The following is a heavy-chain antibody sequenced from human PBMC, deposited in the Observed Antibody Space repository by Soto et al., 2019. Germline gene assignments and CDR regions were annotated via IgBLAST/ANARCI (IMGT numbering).Heavy chain of an antibody. D-gene: IGHD5-12*01. V-gene: IGHV3-7*01. J-gene: IGHJ4*02. Sequence: EVQLVDSGGGLVQPGGSLRLSCAASGFIFSNFWMNWVRQAPGKGLEWVATIKKDRSETYYVYSVKGRFTISRDNASNSLYLQINSVTAEDTAVYYCVGGVGWLPDYWGQGTLVTASS. CDR1: GFIFSNFW. CDR2: IKKDRSET. CDR3: VGGVGWLPDY.